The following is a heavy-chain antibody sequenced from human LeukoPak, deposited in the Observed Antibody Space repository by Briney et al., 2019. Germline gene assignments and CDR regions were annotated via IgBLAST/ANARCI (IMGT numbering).Heavy chain of an antibody. V-gene: IGHV4-31*03. Sequence: SETLSLTCTVSGGSISIGGYYWSWIRQHPGKGLEWIGYIYYSGSTYYNPSLKSRVTISVDTSKNQFSLKLSSVTAADTAVYYCAVGRLGELSSPNFDYWGQGTLVTVSS. CDR2: IYYSGST. D-gene: IGHD3-16*02. CDR1: GGSISIGGYY. CDR3: AVGRLGELSSPNFDY. J-gene: IGHJ4*02.